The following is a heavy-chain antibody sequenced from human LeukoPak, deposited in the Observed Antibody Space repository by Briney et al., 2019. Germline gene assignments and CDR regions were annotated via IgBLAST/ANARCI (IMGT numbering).Heavy chain of an antibody. CDR1: GGTFSSYA. CDR3: ARSLSSSEYYYYGMDV. D-gene: IGHD6-6*01. Sequence: SVTVSCKASGGTFSSYAISWVRQAPGQGLEWMGGIIPIFGTANYAQKFQGRVTITADESTSTAYMELSSLRSEDTAVYYCARSLSSSEYYYYGMDVWGQGTTVTVSS. V-gene: IGHV1-69*01. J-gene: IGHJ6*02. CDR2: IIPIFGTA.